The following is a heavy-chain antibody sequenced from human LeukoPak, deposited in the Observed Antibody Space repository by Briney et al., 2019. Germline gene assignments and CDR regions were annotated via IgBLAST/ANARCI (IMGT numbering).Heavy chain of an antibody. CDR3: ASSSSGWYDDY. V-gene: IGHV1-69*05. D-gene: IGHD6-19*01. CDR2: IIPIFGTA. Sequence: ASVKVSCKASGGTFSSYAISWVRQAPGQGLEWMGRIIPIFGTANYAQKFQGRVTITTDQSASTAYMELSSLRSEHTAVYYCASSSSGWYDDYWGQGTLVTVSS. J-gene: IGHJ4*02. CDR1: GGTFSSYA.